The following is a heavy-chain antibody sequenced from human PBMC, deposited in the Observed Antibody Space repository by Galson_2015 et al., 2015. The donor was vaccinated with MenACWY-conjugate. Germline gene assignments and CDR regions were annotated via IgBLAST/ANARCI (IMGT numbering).Heavy chain of an antibody. Sequence: SLRLSCAGSAFTFSNAYMSWVRQAPGKGLEWVGRIKSQTDGGKIDYAAPVKGRFTISRDDSKNTLYLQMNSLKIEDTAVYYCTTHKPRLWGGSLLPLLNGLRGKGTTVTVSS. J-gene: IGHJ6*04. V-gene: IGHV3-15*01. CDR3: TTHKPRLWGGSLLPLLNGL. CDR2: IKSQTDGGKI. CDR1: AFTFSNAY. D-gene: IGHD3-3*01.